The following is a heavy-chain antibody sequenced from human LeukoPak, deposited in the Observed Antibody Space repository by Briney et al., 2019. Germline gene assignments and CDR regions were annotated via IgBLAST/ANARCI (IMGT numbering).Heavy chain of an antibody. CDR3: AKDAQRGFDYSNSLQN. CDR2: IWSDGSDK. Sequence: GGSLRLSCAASGFTFSHYGMHWVRQTPGAGLQWVAVIWSDGSDKYYAKSVKGRFTISRDNSKNSLFLQMNSLRAEDTAVYYCAKDAQRGFDYSNSLQNWGQGILVTVSS. CDR1: GFTFSHYG. J-gene: IGHJ1*01. V-gene: IGHV3-33*06. D-gene: IGHD4-11*01.